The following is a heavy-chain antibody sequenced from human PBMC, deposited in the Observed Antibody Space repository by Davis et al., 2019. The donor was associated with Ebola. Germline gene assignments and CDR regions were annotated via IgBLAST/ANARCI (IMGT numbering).Heavy chain of an antibody. D-gene: IGHD1-26*01. Sequence: PGGSLRLSCEVSGFTFSSYWMSWVRQAPGKGLEWVSGISWNSGSIGYADSVKGRFTISRDNAKNSLYLQMNSLRAEDTALYYCAKDMSGSYYYTDGMDVWGQGTTVTVSS. CDR1: GFTFSSYW. CDR2: ISWNSGSI. CDR3: AKDMSGSYYYTDGMDV. V-gene: IGHV3-9*01. J-gene: IGHJ6*02.